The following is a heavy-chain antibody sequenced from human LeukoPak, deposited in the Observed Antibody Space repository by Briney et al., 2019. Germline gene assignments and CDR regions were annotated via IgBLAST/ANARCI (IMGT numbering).Heavy chain of an antibody. CDR2: INSDGSST. D-gene: IGHD2-8*01. V-gene: IGHV3-74*01. Sequence: GGSLRLSCAASGFTFSSYWMHWVRQAPGKGLVWVSRINSDGSSTSYADSVKGRFTISRDNAKNTLYLQMNSLRAEDTAVYYCAKEAVLMVYARKFDPWGQGTLVTVSS. CDR3: AKEAVLMVYARKFDP. CDR1: GFTFSSYW. J-gene: IGHJ5*02.